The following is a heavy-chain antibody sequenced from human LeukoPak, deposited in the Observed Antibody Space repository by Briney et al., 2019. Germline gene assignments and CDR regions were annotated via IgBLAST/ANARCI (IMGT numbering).Heavy chain of an antibody. V-gene: IGHV3-30*04. Sequence: AGTLRLSSAAAGFTFSTYAMHWVGPAPGQGLEWVAVTSYDRSNKSYTDSVKGRFTISRDNAKSSLFLQMNSLRAEDTAVYYCARVLRYCSGGNCYSGGLGYMDVWGKGTTVTISS. D-gene: IGHD2-15*01. CDR3: ARVLRYCSGGNCYSGGLGYMDV. CDR2: TSYDRSNK. J-gene: IGHJ6*03. CDR1: GFTFSTYA.